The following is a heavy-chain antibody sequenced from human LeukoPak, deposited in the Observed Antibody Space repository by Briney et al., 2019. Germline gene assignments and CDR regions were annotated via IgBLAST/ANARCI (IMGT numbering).Heavy chain of an antibody. D-gene: IGHD3-10*01. CDR2: INSDGSST. CDR1: GFTFSSYW. Sequence: GGSLRLSCAASGFTFSSYWMHWVRQAPGKGLVWVSRINSDGSSTSYADSVEGRFTISRDNAKNTLYLQMNSLRVEDTAVYYCAREWSGFGELPDYWGQGTLVTVSS. J-gene: IGHJ4*02. CDR3: AREWSGFGELPDY. V-gene: IGHV3-74*01.